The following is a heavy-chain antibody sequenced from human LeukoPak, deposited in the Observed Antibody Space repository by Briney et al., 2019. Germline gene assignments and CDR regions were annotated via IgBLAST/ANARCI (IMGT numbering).Heavy chain of an antibody. J-gene: IGHJ4*02. CDR3: ASYDNSRRLEY. D-gene: IGHD3-22*01. V-gene: IGHV3-7*01. Sequence: ETLSLTCAVSGGSFSGYYWGWVRQSPGKGLEWVANIRQDGNEKNYVDSVKGRFTISRDNAKNSLYLQMNSLRAEDTAVYYCASYDNSRRLEYWGQGTLVTVSS. CDR1: GGSFSGYY. CDR2: IRQDGNEK.